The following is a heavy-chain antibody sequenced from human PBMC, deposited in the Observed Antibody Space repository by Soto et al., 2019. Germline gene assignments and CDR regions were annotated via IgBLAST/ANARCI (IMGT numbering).Heavy chain of an antibody. V-gene: IGHV1-58*02. CDR2: IVVGSGNT. D-gene: IGHD3-16*01. Sequence: VASVKVSCKASGFTFTSSAMQWVRQARGQRLEWIGWIVVGSGNTNYAQKFQERVTITRDMSTSTAYMELSSLRSEDTAVYYCAADLGGGDDIWGSYRSPNVYYWRQGTLVTVSS. J-gene: IGHJ4*02. CDR3: AADLGGGDDIWGSYRSPNVYY. CDR1: GFTFTSSA.